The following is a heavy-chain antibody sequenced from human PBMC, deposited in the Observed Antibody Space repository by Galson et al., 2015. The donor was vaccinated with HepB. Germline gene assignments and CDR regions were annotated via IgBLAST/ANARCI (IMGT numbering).Heavy chain of an antibody. CDR2: IYRGGGT. CDR3: ARGYYGDYLNAFDI. Sequence: SLRLSCAASGFTVSSNYMSWVRQAPGKGLEWVSVIYRGGGTYYADSVEGRFTISRDNSKNTLYLQMNSLRAEDTAVYYCARGYYGDYLNAFDIWGQGTMVTVSS. D-gene: IGHD4-17*01. CDR1: GFTVSSNY. V-gene: IGHV3-53*01. J-gene: IGHJ3*02.